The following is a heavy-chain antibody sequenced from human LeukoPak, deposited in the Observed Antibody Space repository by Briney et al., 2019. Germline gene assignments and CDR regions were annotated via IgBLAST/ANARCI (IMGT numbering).Heavy chain of an antibody. CDR1: GFTFSIYD. CDR2: NDTVGDT. CDR3: ARGGGPIRNYYMDV. J-gene: IGHJ6*03. V-gene: IGHV3-13*01. D-gene: IGHD2-21*01. Sequence: PGGSLRLACTGSGFTFSIYDMHWVRQVTGKGLGWVSGNDTVGDTQYSGSVKGRFIISRENAGNSLYLQLNSLRAGDTAVYYCARGGGPIRNYYMDVWGKGTTVTVSS.